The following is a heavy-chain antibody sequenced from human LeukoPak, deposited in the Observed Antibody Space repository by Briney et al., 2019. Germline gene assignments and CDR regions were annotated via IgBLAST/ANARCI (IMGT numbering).Heavy chain of an antibody. V-gene: IGHV4-59*08. Sequence: SETLSLTCTVPGGSISSYYWSWIRQPPGKGLEWIGYIYYSGSTNYNPSLKSRVTISVDTSKNQFSLKLSSVTAADTAVYYCARRRHYDILTGYYVGAFDIWGQGTMVTVSS. D-gene: IGHD3-9*01. J-gene: IGHJ3*02. CDR2: IYYSGST. CDR3: ARRRHYDILTGYYVGAFDI. CDR1: GGSISSYY.